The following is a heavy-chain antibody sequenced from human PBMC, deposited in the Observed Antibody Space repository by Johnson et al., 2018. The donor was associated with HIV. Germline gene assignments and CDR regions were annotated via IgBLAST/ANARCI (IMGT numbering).Heavy chain of an antibody. CDR3: ARRPGNWNPAAFDI. J-gene: IGHJ3*02. Sequence: QVQLVESGGGVVQPGRSVRLSCTASGFTFSNYAMHWVRQAPGKGLECVAVISYDGSNKYHAGSVKGRFSISRDNSKNTLYLQMNSLRAEDTALYYCARRPGNWNPAAFDIWGQGTMGTGSS. V-gene: IGHV3-30-3*01. CDR2: ISYDGSNK. CDR1: GFTFSNYA. D-gene: IGHD1-1*01.